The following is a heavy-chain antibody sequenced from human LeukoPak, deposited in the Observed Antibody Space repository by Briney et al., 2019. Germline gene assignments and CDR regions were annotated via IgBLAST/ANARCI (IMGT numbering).Heavy chain of an antibody. CDR1: GGSISSSSYY. Sequence: SETLSLTCTVSGGSISSSSYYWGWIRQPPGKGLEWIGSIYYSGSTYYNPSLKSRVTISVDTPKNQFSLKLSSVTAADTAVYYCARHGGRITIFGVVYDAFDIWGQGTMVTVSS. J-gene: IGHJ3*02. CDR3: ARHGGRITIFGVVYDAFDI. V-gene: IGHV4-39*01. CDR2: IYYSGST. D-gene: IGHD3-3*01.